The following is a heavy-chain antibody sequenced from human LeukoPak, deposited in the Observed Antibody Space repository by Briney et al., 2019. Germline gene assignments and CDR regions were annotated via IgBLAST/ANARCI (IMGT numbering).Heavy chain of an antibody. CDR2: ISAYDGRT. Sequence: APVKVSCKASGYSFTSYAYNWVRQAPGQGLEWMGWISAYDGRTKYAQDLQGRVTMTTDTSTSTAYMELRSLRSDDTAVYYCARDRGRNWFDPWGQGTLVTASS. V-gene: IGHV1-18*01. CDR3: ARDRGRNWFDP. J-gene: IGHJ5*02. CDR1: GYSFTSYA.